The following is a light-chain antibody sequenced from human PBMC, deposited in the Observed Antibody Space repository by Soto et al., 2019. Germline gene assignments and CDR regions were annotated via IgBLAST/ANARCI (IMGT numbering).Light chain of an antibody. CDR1: QSISSW. Sequence: DIQMTQSPSTLSASVGDRVTITCRASQSISSWLAWYQQKPGKAPKLLIYKASSLESGVPSRFSGSGSGTEFTLTISSLQPDEFVTYYCQQYNSYSTFGQGTKVEIK. CDR2: KAS. CDR3: QQYNSYST. V-gene: IGKV1-5*03. J-gene: IGKJ1*01.